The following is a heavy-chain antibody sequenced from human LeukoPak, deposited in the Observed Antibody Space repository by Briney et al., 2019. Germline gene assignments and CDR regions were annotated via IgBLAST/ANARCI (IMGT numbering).Heavy chain of an antibody. J-gene: IGHJ4*02. D-gene: IGHD2-8*01. CDR3: ATYHAIRPYCFDY. Sequence: GASVKVSCKASGYTFTGYYMHWVRQAPGQGLEWMGWINPNSGGTNYAQKFQGRVTMTRDTSISTAYMELSSLRSEDTAVYYCATYHAIRPYCFDYWGQGTLVTVSS. V-gene: IGHV1-2*02. CDR2: INPNSGGT. CDR1: GYTFTGYY.